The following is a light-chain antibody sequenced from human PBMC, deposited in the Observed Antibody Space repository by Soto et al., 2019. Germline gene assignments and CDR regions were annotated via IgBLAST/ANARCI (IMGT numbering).Light chain of an antibody. Sequence: DIQMTQSPSSLSASVGDIVTVTCRASQSIGTSLNWYQQKAGKAPRVLISAASRLQSGVPSRFSDSGSGTHFTLTISSLHPEDSATYHCQEGYNPFWTFGQGTKVDIK. J-gene: IGKJ1*01. CDR1: QSIGTS. V-gene: IGKV1-39*01. CDR3: QEGYNPFWT. CDR2: AAS.